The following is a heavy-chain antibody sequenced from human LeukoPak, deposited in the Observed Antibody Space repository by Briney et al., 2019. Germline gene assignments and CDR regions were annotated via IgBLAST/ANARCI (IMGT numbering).Heavy chain of an antibody. V-gene: IGHV1-69*13. Sequence: ASVKVSCKASGGTFSSYAISWVRQAPGQGLEWMGGIIPIFGTANYAQKFQGRVTITADEFTRTAYMELRSLRSEDKAAYYCARTAAAGTWWFDPWGQGTLVTVSS. CDR2: IIPIFGTA. CDR1: GGTFSSYA. D-gene: IGHD6-13*01. J-gene: IGHJ5*02. CDR3: ARTAAAGTWWFDP.